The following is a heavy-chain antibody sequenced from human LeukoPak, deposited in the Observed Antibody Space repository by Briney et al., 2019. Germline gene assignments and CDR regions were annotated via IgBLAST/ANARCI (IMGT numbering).Heavy chain of an antibody. CDR3: ARAYGGSTGVYFDY. CDR1: GGSFSGYY. D-gene: IGHD4-23*01. Sequence: SETLSLTCAVYGGSFSGYYWSWIRQPPGKGLEWIGEINHSGSTNYNPSLKSRATISVDTSKNQFSLKLSSVTAADTAVYYCARAYGGSTGVYFDYWGQGTLVTVSS. J-gene: IGHJ4*02. V-gene: IGHV4-34*01. CDR2: INHSGST.